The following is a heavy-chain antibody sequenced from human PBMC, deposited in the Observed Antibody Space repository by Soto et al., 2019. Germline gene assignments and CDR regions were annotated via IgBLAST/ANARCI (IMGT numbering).Heavy chain of an antibody. V-gene: IGHV3-23*01. J-gene: IGHJ4*02. D-gene: IGHD1-26*01. CDR3: AKDRLRWEVQGADY. CDR1: GFTFRNYA. CDR2: LSSTGGST. Sequence: EVQLLESGGGLVQPGGSLRLSCAPSGFTFRNYAMSWVRQAPGKGLEWVSTLSSTGGSTYYAGSVQGRFTIPRDNSKNTLYLQMNSLRAEDTAVYYCAKDRLRWEVQGADYWGLGTLVTVSS.